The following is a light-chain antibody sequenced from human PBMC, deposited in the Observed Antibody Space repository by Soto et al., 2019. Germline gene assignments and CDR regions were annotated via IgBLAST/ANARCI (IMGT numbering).Light chain of an antibody. CDR3: QQCSSYSWT. J-gene: IGKJ1*01. Sequence: DIQLTQSPSTLSASVGDRVTITCRASQSPCGWLAWYQQKPGKAPKLLIYKASTLKSRVPLRFSGSGSGTQFALTIRSLEPDDFATYYCQQCSSYSWTFGQGTKVEI. V-gene: IGKV1-5*03. CDR2: KAS. CDR1: QSPCGW.